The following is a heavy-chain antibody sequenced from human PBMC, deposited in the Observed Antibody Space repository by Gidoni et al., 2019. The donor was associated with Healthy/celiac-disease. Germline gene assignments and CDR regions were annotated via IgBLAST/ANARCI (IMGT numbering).Heavy chain of an antibody. D-gene: IGHD4-17*01. J-gene: IGHJ3*02. CDR1: GGTFSSYA. V-gene: IGHV1-69*01. CDR2: LIPIFVTA. CDR3: ARGAVSTDAFDI. Sequence: QVQLVQSGAEVKKPGSSVKVSCKASGGTFSSYAISWVRRAPGQGLEWMGGLIPIFVTANSAQKFQGRVTITADESTSTAYMVLSSLRSEDTAVYYCARGAVSTDAFDIWGQGTMVTVSS.